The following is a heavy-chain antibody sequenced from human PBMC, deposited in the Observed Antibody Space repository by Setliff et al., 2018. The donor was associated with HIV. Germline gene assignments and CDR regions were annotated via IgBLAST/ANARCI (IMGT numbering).Heavy chain of an antibody. CDR1: AWSLSGYF. J-gene: IGHJ3*02. Sequence: SETLSLTCGVDAWSLSGYFWIWVRQSSGRGLEWIGEINYVGTANYNPSLKSRVTLSLDTSKNQFSLNVDSVTAADTAVYYCVREAKVIVTTERAFDMWGQGTLVTVSS. CDR3: VREAKVIVTTERAFDM. D-gene: IGHD3-22*01. V-gene: IGHV4-34*10. CDR2: INYVGTA.